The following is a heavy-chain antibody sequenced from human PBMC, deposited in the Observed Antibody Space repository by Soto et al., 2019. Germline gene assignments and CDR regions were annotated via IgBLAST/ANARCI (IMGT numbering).Heavy chain of an antibody. CDR1: GFTFSSYS. CDR2: ISSGSKTI. CDR3: AREDILGARSFDY. Sequence: GGSLRLSCAASGFTFSSYSVNWVRQAPGKGLEWVPYISSGSKTIFYADSVKGRFTVSRDNAKNSQYLQMNSLRDEDTAVHYCAREDILGARSFDYWAREPWSPSPQ. D-gene: IGHD1-26*01. V-gene: IGHV3-48*02. J-gene: IGHJ4*02.